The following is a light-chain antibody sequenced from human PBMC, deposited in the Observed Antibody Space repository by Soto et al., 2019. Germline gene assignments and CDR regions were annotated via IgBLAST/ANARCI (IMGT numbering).Light chain of an antibody. V-gene: IGLV4-69*01. Sequence: QPVLTQSPSASASLGASVKLTCTLSSGHSSYAIAWHQQQPEKGPRYLMKLNSDGSHSKGDGIPDRFSGSSSGAERYLTISCLQSEDEADYYCQTLGTGVRVFVGGTKLTVL. CDR1: SGHSSYA. CDR2: LNSDGSH. CDR3: QTLGTGVRV. J-gene: IGLJ2*01.